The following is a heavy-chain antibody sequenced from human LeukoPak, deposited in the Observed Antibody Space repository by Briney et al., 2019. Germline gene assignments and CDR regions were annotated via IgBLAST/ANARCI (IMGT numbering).Heavy chain of an antibody. V-gene: IGHV1-46*01. CDR3: AKSRGSGRSMPRGVNFDY. CDR1: GYTFTSYY. D-gene: IGHD3-10*01. Sequence: ASVKVSRKASGYTFTSYYMHWVRQAPGQGLEWMGIINPSGGSTSYAQKFQGRVTMTRDTSTSTVYMELSSLRSEDTAVYYCAKSRGSGRSMPRGVNFDYWGQATLVTVSS. CDR2: INPSGGST. J-gene: IGHJ4*02.